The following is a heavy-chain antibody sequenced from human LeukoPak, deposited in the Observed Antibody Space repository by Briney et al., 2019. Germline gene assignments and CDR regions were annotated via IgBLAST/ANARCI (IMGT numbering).Heavy chain of an antibody. CDR1: VYTLTELS. J-gene: IGHJ4*02. CDR3: ATASGYSYGSIDY. D-gene: IGHD5-18*01. V-gene: IGHV1-24*01. CDR2: FDPEDGET. Sequence: ASVKVSCKVSVYTLTELSMHWVRQAPGKGLEWMGGFDPEDGETIYAQKFQGRVTMTEDTSTDTAYMELSSLRSEDTAVYYCATASGYSYGSIDYWGQGTLVTVSS.